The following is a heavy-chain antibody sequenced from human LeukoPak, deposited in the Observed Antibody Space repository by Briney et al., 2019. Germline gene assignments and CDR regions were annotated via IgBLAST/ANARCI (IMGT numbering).Heavy chain of an antibody. J-gene: IGHJ4*02. CDR2: IKNDGSDK. CDR1: GFSFSAAW. V-gene: IGHV3-7*01. Sequence: GGSLRLSCEASGFSFSAAWMTWVRQAPGKGLEWVATIKNDGSDKYYVDSVKGRFTLSRDNAKNSVYLQMNSLRGEDTAVYYCVNLGYSDGGQGTLVTVSS. D-gene: IGHD5-12*01. CDR3: VNLGYSD.